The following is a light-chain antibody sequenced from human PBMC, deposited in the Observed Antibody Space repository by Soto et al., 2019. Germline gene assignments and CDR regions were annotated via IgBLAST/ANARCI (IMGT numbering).Light chain of an antibody. CDR2: GAS. J-gene: IGKJ1*01. Sequence: IVLTQSPGTLSLSPGESATLSCRASQTVGSSFLAWFQHKPGQAPRLLIYGASTRATGIPDRFSGSGSGTDFTLTISRLEPEDFAVYYCHQYGSSQTFGQGTKVDI. V-gene: IGKV3-20*01. CDR3: HQYGSSQT. CDR1: QTVGSSF.